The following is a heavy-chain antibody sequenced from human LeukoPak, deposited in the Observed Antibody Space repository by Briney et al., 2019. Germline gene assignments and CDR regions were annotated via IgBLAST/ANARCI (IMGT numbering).Heavy chain of an antibody. J-gene: IGHJ4*02. CDR2: ISSSSSYI. CDR3: ARDQSKGINVLDY. CDR1: GFTFSSYS. D-gene: IGHD3-16*01. Sequence: AGRSLRLSCAASGFTFSSYSMNWVRQAPGKGLEWVSSISSSSSYIYYADSVKGRFTISRDNAKNSLYPQMNSLRAEDTAVYYCARDQSKGINVLDYWGQGTLVTVSS. V-gene: IGHV3-21*01.